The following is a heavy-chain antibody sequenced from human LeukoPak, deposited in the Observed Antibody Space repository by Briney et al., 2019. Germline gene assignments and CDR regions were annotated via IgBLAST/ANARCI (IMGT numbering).Heavy chain of an antibody. CDR3: ARRYGDFDY. CDR1: GFTFSSYA. J-gene: IGHJ4*02. D-gene: IGHD4-17*01. Sequence: GSLRLSCAASGFTFSSYAMSWIRQPPGKGLEWIGEINHSGSTNYNPSLKSRVTISVDTSKNQFSLKLSSVTAADTAVYYCARRYGDFDYWGQGTLVTVSS. V-gene: IGHV4-34*01. CDR2: INHSGST.